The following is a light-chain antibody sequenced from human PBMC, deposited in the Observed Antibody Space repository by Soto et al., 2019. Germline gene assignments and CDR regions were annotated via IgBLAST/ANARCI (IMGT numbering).Light chain of an antibody. CDR3: PRSTSFPFT. J-gene: IGKJ3*01. CDR2: GTS. CDR1: QSVPSTY. Sequence: VLSQSPGRLSLSPGERATLSCRASQSVPSTYFAWYQQKSGQPPRLLISGTSNRATGIPDRFSGSGSGTDFTLTINRLEPEDFVMYYRPRSTSFPFTSRGGTQVDIK. V-gene: IGKV3-20*01.